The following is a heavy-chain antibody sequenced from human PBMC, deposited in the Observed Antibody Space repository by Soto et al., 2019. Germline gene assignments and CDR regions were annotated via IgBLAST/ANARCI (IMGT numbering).Heavy chain of an antibody. CDR1: ASIFKGHG. J-gene: IGHJ4*02. CDR3: ARDGVGATTFFGFLDY. D-gene: IGHD1-26*01. V-gene: IGHV3-33*08. CDR2: IRYDGSDE. Sequence: QVQLVESGGGVVQPGGSLRLSCAASASIFKGHGMHWVRQAPGKGLEWVAIIRYDGSDEHYGDSVEGRFTISRDNSKNMLYLQMNSLRAENTAVYYCARDGVGATTFFGFLDYCGQGTLVAVSS.